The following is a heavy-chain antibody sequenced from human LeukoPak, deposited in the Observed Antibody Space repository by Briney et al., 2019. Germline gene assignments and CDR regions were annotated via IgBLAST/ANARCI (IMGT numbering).Heavy chain of an antibody. Sequence: SETLSLTCAVYGGSFSGYYWSWIRQPPGKGLEWIGEIKHSGSTNYNPSLKSRVTISVGTSKNQFSLKLSSVTAADTAVYYCAGGGKQLGVRYFHGIDGLGQGTTVTVSS. CDR2: IKHSGST. CDR3: AGGGKQLGVRYFHGIDG. J-gene: IGHJ6*02. CDR1: GGSFSGYY. V-gene: IGHV4-34*01. D-gene: IGHD6-6*01.